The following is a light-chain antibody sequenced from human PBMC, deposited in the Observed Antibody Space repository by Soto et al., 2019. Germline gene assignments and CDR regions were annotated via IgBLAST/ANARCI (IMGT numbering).Light chain of an antibody. V-gene: IGKV1-12*01. CDR1: QGVSTW. CDR3: QQAASFPIT. Sequence: DIRMTQSPSSVAASVGDRVTLTCRASQGVSTWLAWYQQKPGKAPNLLIYTASSLQSGVPSRFSGSGSGTDFTLTINGLQPEDFATYYCQQAASFPITFGQGTRLEIK. CDR2: TAS. J-gene: IGKJ5*01.